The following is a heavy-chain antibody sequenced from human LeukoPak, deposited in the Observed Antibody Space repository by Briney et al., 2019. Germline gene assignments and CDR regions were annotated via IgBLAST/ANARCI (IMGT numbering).Heavy chain of an antibody. Sequence: SVKVSCKASGGTFSSYAISWVRLAPGQGLEWMGGIIPIFGTANYAQKFQGRVTITADESTSTAYMELSSLRSEDTAVYYCASGSGSHYYYYGMDVWGKGTTVTVSS. CDR3: ASGSGSHYYYYGMDV. J-gene: IGHJ6*04. V-gene: IGHV1-69*13. CDR1: GGTFSSYA. D-gene: IGHD3-10*01. CDR2: IIPIFGTA.